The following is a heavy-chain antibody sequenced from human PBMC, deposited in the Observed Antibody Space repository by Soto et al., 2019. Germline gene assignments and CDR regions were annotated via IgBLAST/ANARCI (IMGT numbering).Heavy chain of an antibody. D-gene: IGHD1-1*01. Sequence: GESLKISGKSSGYTFTTHWITWVRQMPGKGLEWMGRIYPSDSDTSYSPSFQGQVTISADKSISTAYLQWSSLKASDTAMYYCERSLQMERRSNWFDPWGQGTLVTVSS. V-gene: IGHV5-10-1*04. CDR1: GYTFTTHW. J-gene: IGHJ5*02. CDR2: IYPSDSDT. CDR3: ERSLQMERRSNWFDP.